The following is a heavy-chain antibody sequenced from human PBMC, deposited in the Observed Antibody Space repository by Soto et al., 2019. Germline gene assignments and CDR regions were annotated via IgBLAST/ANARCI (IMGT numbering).Heavy chain of an antibody. J-gene: IGHJ4*02. CDR2: IRSKAYGGTT. D-gene: IGHD3-10*01. CDR1: GFTFGDYA. CDR3: TRDRYGSGSYVDY. Sequence: GGSLRLSCTASGFTFGDYAMIWFRQAPGKGLEWVGFIRSKAYGGTTEYAASVKGRFTISRDDSKSIAYLQMNSLKTEDTAVYYCTRDRYGSGSYVDYWGQGTLVTVSS. V-gene: IGHV3-49*03.